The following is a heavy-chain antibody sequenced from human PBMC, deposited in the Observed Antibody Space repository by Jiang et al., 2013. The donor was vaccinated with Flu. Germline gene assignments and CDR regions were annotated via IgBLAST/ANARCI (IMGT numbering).Heavy chain of an antibody. J-gene: IGHJ3*02. CDR3: ARSFSGWYPDDAFDI. V-gene: IGHV3-21*01. D-gene: IGHD6-19*01. CDR1: GFTFSSYS. CDR2: ISSSSSYI. Sequence: QLLESGGGLVKPGGSLRLSCAASGFTFSSYSMNWVRQAPGKGLEWVSSISSSSSYIYYADSVKGRFTISRDNAKNSLYLQMNSLRAEDTAVYYCARSFSGWYPDDAFDIWGQGTMVTVSS.